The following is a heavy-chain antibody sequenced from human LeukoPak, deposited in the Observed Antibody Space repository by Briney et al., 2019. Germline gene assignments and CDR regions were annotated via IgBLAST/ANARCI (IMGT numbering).Heavy chain of an antibody. Sequence: PGGSLRLSCAASGFTFSSYGMHWVRQAPGKRLEWVASIRYDGGDKYYADSVKGRFTISRDNAKNSLYPQMNSLRAEDTAVYYCAKGKTTVVPGGFDPWGQGTLVTVSS. CDR3: AKGKTTVVPGGFDP. CDR2: IRYDGGDK. D-gene: IGHD4-23*01. J-gene: IGHJ5*02. CDR1: GFTFSSYG. V-gene: IGHV3-30*02.